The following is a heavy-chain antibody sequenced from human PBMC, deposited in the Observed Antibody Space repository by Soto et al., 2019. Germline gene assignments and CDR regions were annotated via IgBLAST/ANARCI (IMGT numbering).Heavy chain of an antibody. CDR3: AKDFRYYYGSGSYGMDV. J-gene: IGHJ6*02. D-gene: IGHD3-10*01. CDR2: ISGSGGST. V-gene: IGHV3-23*01. CDR1: GFTFSSYA. Sequence: EVQLLESGGGLVQPGGSLRLSCAASGFTFSSYAMSWVRQAPGKGLEWVSAISGSGGSTYYADSVKGRFTISRDNSKNTLYLQMNSLRAEDTAVYYCAKDFRYYYGSGSYGMDVWGQGTTVTVSS.